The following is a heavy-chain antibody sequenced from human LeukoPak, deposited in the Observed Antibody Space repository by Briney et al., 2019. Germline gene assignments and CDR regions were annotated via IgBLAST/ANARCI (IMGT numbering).Heavy chain of an antibody. V-gene: IGHV3-21*01. CDR3: ARGYCGGDCYED. CDR2: IDSSSSHI. CDR1: GFSFSSYA. J-gene: IGHJ1*01. Sequence: GGSLRLSCAASGFSFSSYAMNWVRQAPGKGLEWVSSIDSSSSHIYYADSVKGRFTISRDNTKSSLYLQMNSLRAEDMAVYYCARGYCGGDCYEDWGQGTLVTVSS. D-gene: IGHD2-21*02.